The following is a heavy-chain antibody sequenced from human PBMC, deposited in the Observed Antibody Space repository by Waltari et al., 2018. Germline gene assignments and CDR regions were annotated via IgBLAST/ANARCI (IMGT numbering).Heavy chain of an antibody. CDR3: ARARAPSGWYEGGY. CDR2: DKPQQGNT. CDR1: GYTFTSYG. Sequence: QVQLVQSGAEVKKPGASVKVSCKASGYTFTSYGISWVRQAPGQGLEWMGWDKPQQGNTNDAEKLQGRVTMTTDTSTRTAYMELRSLRSDDTAGYYCARARAPSGWYEGGYWGQGTLVTVSS. D-gene: IGHD6-19*01. J-gene: IGHJ4*02. V-gene: IGHV1-18*01.